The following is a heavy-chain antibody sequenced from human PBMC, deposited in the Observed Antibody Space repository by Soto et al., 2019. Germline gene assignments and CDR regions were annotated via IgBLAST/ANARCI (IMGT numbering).Heavy chain of an antibody. V-gene: IGHV3-43*01. CDR2: ISWDGRST. Sequence: GGSLRLSCAASGLTFDDYSMHWVRQAPGKGLEWVSLISWDGRSTYYADSVKGRFTVSRDNSKNSLYLQMNSLTTEDTAFYYCGKDGAITDYTYLDYWGQGALVTVSS. CDR1: GLTFDDYS. D-gene: IGHD1-26*01. CDR3: GKDGAITDYTYLDY. J-gene: IGHJ4*02.